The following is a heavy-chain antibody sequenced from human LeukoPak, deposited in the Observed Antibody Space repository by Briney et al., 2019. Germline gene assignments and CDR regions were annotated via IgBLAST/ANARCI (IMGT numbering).Heavy chain of an antibody. Sequence: GGSLRLSCAASGFIFNSYGMHWVRQAPGKGLEWVAFIRYDGSNKYYADSVKGRFTISRDNSKNTLYLQMNSLRVEDTAVYYCATLPYYYDSSGYSLFDYWGQGTLVTVSS. CDR1: GFIFNSYG. D-gene: IGHD3-22*01. V-gene: IGHV3-30*02. CDR3: ATLPYYYDSSGYSLFDY. J-gene: IGHJ4*02. CDR2: IRYDGSNK.